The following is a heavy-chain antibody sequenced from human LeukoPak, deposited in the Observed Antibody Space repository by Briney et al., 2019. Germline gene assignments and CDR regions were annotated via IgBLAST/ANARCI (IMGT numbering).Heavy chain of an antibody. J-gene: IGHJ5*02. CDR2: ISGSGGST. Sequence: GVSLRLSCAASGFTFSSYAMSWVRQAPGKGLEWVSAISGSGGSTYYADSVKGRFTISRDNSKNTLYLQMNSLRAEDTAVYYCAKGYCSGGSCYSPPGFDPWGQGTLVTVSP. CDR3: AKGYCSGGSCYSPPGFDP. V-gene: IGHV3-23*01. CDR1: GFTFSSYA. D-gene: IGHD2-15*01.